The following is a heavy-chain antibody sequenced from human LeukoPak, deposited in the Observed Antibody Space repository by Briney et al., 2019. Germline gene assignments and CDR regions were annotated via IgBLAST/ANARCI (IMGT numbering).Heavy chain of an antibody. CDR1: GCSFSNCV. Sequence: GGSLRLSCAVSGCSFSNCVKYWVWQAPGKGLELVSSISGNSSEIYYADSVKGRFTISRDNAKNSLFLQMNSLRAEDSAVYYCARDPYYYDSSGYYYQLDYWGQGTLVTVSS. D-gene: IGHD3-22*01. CDR2: ISGNSSEI. J-gene: IGHJ4*02. V-gene: IGHV3-21*01. CDR3: ARDPYYYDSSGYYYQLDY.